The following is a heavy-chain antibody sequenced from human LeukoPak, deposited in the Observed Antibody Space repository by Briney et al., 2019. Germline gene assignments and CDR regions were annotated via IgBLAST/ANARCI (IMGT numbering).Heavy chain of an antibody. J-gene: IGHJ4*02. CDR2: IIPIFGTA. CDR1: GGTFSSYA. Sequence: SVKVSCKASGGTFSSYAISWVRQAPGQGLEWMGRIIPIFGTANYAQKFQGRVTITTDESTSTAYMELSSLRSEDTAVYYCARGKYDSSGYYKWEGFDYWGQGTLVTVSS. D-gene: IGHD3-22*01. CDR3: ARGKYDSSGYYKWEGFDY. V-gene: IGHV1-69*05.